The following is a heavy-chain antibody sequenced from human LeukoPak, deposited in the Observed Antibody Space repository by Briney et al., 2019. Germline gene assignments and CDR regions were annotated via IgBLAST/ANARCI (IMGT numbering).Heavy chain of an antibody. V-gene: IGHV3-21*01. J-gene: IGHJ4*02. Sequence: PGGSLRLSCAASGSTFSSYSMNWVRQAPGKGLKWVSSISSSSSYIYYADSVKGRFTISRDNAKNSLYLQMNSLRAEDTAVYYCASGNFDFWSGPNDYWGQGTLVTVSS. CDR3: ASGNFDFWSGPNDY. CDR2: ISSSSSYI. CDR1: GSTFSSYS. D-gene: IGHD3-3*01.